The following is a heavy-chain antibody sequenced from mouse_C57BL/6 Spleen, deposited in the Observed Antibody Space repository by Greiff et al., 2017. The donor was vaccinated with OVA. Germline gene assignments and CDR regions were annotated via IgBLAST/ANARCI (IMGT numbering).Heavy chain of an antibody. CDR2: IHPNSGST. CDR3: ARYGTTASYWYFDV. Sequence: QVQLQQSGAELVKPGASVKLSCKASGYTFTSYWMHWVKQRPGQGLEWIGMIHPNSGSTNYNEKFKSKATLTVDKSSSTAYMQLSSLTSEDSAVYYCARYGTTASYWYFDVWGTGTTVTVSS. V-gene: IGHV1-64*01. D-gene: IGHD1-2*01. J-gene: IGHJ1*03. CDR1: GYTFTSYW.